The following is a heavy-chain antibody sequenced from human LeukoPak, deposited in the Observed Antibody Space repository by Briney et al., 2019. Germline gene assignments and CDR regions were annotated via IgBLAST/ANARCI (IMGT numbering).Heavy chain of an antibody. Sequence: SETPSLTCAVYGGAFSGYYWSWIRQPPGKGLEWIGYIYYSGNTNYNPSLKSRVTISVDTSKNQFSLKLSSVTAADTAVYYCARSHSVWTSFDYWGQGTLVTVSS. CDR3: ARSHSVWTSFDY. V-gene: IGHV4-59*01. CDR1: GGAFSGYY. CDR2: IYYSGNT. D-gene: IGHD3/OR15-3a*01. J-gene: IGHJ4*02.